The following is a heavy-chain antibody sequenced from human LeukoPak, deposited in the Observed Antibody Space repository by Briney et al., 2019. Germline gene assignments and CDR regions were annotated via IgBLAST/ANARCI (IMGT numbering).Heavy chain of an antibody. V-gene: IGHV3-9*01. CDR2: ISWNSGSL. D-gene: IGHD6-13*01. Sequence: PGRSLRLSCAASGFSFGDFAVHWVRQVPGKGLEWVSGISWNSGSLGYADSVKGRFTISRDNAKNTLYLQMNSLRAEDTAIYYCVRDLQRHYLGVAVAGRRRWFDPWGQGTLVTVSS. CDR1: GFSFGDFA. CDR3: VRDLQRHYLGVAVAGRRRWFDP. J-gene: IGHJ5*02.